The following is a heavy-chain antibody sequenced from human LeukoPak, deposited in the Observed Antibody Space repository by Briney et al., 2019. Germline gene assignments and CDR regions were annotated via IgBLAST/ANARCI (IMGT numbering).Heavy chain of an antibody. V-gene: IGHV1-18*01. Sequence: ASVKVSFKASGYTFTSYGISWVRQAPGQGLEWMGWINAYNGNTNYAQKLQGRVTMTTDTSTSTAYMELRSLRSDDTAVYYCASGAMVRGPKRTDYFDYWGQGTLVTVSS. D-gene: IGHD3-10*01. CDR3: ASGAMVRGPKRTDYFDY. J-gene: IGHJ4*02. CDR2: INAYNGNT. CDR1: GYTFTSYG.